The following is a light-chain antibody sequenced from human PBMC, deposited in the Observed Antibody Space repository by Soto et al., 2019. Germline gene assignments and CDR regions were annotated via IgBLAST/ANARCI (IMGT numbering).Light chain of an antibody. J-gene: IGLJ1*01. CDR2: DVS. CDR3: SSYISTDTSHV. V-gene: IGLV2-14*03. Sequence: QSALTQPASVSGSPGQSITISCTGASSDVGGYNYDSWYQQHPGKAPKLIIYDVSYRPSGVSDRFSGSKSGNTASLTISGLQAEDEADYHCSSYISTDTSHVFGTGTKLTVL. CDR1: SSDVGGYNY.